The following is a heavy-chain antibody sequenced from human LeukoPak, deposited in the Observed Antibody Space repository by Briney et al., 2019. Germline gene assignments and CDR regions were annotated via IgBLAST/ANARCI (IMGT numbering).Heavy chain of an antibody. D-gene: IGHD3-10*01. CDR1: GFTFSSYN. CDR2: ISSSSAYI. J-gene: IGHJ3*02. V-gene: IGHV3-21*04. Sequence: GGSLRLSCAASGFTFSSYNMNWVRLAPGKGLEWVSSISSSSAYIYYADSVRGRFTISRDNAKNSLYLQMNSLRAEDTAVYYCARVGITMVRGAAFDIWGQGTMVTVSS. CDR3: ARVGITMVRGAAFDI.